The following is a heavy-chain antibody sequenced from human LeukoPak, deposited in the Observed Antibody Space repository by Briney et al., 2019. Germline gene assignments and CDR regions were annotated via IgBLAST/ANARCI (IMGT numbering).Heavy chain of an antibody. V-gene: IGHV4-30-2*01. CDR3: ARGDKYYYDSSDSDAFDI. Sequence: PSETLSLTCAVSGGSTSSGGYSWSWIRQPPGKDLEWIGYIYHSGSTYYNPSLKSRVTISVDRSKNQFSLKLSSVTATDTAVYYCARGDKYYYDSSDSDAFDIWGQGTMVTVSS. D-gene: IGHD3-22*01. CDR2: IYHSGST. CDR1: GGSTSSGGYS. J-gene: IGHJ3*02.